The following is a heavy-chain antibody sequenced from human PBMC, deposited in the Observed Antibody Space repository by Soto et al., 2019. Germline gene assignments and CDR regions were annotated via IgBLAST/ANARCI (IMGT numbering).Heavy chain of an antibody. CDR3: ARVGGDIVVVPAAMMGYYYYYMDV. Sequence: GASVKVSCKASGYTFTSYGISWVRQAPGQGLEWMGWISAYNGNTNYAQKLQGRVTMTTDTSTSTAYMELRSLRSDDTAVYYCARVGGDIVVVPAAMMGYYYYYMDVWGKGTTVTVSS. CDR1: GYTFTSYG. D-gene: IGHD2-2*01. J-gene: IGHJ6*03. CDR2: ISAYNGNT. V-gene: IGHV1-18*01.